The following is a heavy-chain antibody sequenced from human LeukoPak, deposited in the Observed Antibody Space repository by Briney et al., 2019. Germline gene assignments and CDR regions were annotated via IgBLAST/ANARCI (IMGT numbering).Heavy chain of an antibody. J-gene: IGHJ5*02. CDR2: INHSGST. D-gene: IGHD3-10*01. V-gene: IGHV4-39*07. CDR1: GGSISSGGYY. Sequence: SETLSLTCTVSGGSISSGGYYWSWIRQPPGKGLEWIGEINHSGSTNYNPSLKSRVTISVDTSKNQFSLKLSSVTAADTAVYYCARVKYGSGSYYNYGNNWFDPWGQGTLVTVSS. CDR3: ARVKYGSGSYYNYGNNWFDP.